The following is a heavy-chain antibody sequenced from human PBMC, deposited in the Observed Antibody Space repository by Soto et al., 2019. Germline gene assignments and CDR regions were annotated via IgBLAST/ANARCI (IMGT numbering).Heavy chain of an antibody. CDR2: IVVGSGNT. CDR3: GAVKSVVWFGELLYGRTRRPVDY. D-gene: IGHD3-10*01. CDR1: GFTFTSSA. V-gene: IGHV1-58*01. J-gene: IGHJ4*02. Sequence: ASVKVSCKASGFTFTSSAVQWVRQARGQRLEWIGWIVVGSGNTNYAQKFQERVTITRDMSTSTAYMELSSLRSEDTAVYYCGAVKSVVWFGELLYGRTRRPVDYWGQGTLVTVS.